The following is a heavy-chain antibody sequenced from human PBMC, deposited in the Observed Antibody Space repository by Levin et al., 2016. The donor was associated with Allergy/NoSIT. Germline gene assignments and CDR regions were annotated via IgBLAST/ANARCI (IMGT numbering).Heavy chain of an antibody. V-gene: IGHV3-21*01. CDR3: ARNSGSYLGFQH. D-gene: IGHD1-26*01. Sequence: LSLTCAASGFTFSSYSMNWVRQAPGKGLEWVSSISSSSSYIYYADSVKGRFTISRDNAKNSLYLQMNSLRAEDTAVYYCARNSGSYLGFQHWGQGTLVTVSS. CDR1: GFTFSSYS. J-gene: IGHJ1*01. CDR2: ISSSSSYI.